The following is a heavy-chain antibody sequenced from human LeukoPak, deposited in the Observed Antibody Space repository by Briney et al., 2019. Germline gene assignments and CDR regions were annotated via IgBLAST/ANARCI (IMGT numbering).Heavy chain of an antibody. V-gene: IGHV3-30*02. D-gene: IGHD3-10*01. CDR3: AKDPRYYGSGSFIPDY. CDR1: GFTFSSYG. CDR2: IRYDGSNK. J-gene: IGHJ4*02. Sequence: GGSLRLSCAASGFTFSSYGMHWVRQAPGKGLEWVAFIRYDGSNKYYADSVKGRFTISRDNSKNTLYLQMNSLRAEDTAVYYCAKDPRYYGSGSFIPDYWGQGTLVTVSS.